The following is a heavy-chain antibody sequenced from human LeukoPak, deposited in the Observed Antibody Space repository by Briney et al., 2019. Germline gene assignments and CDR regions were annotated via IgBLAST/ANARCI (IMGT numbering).Heavy chain of an antibody. CDR3: AITEIVATIKGWYFDY. CDR1: GGSFSGYY. CDR2: INHSGST. D-gene: IGHD5-12*01. Sequence: SETLSLTCAVYGGSFSGYYWSWIRQPPGKGLEWIGEINHSGSTNYNPSLKSRVTISVDTSKNQFSLKLSSVTAADTAVYYCAITEIVATIKGWYFDYWGQGTLVTVSS. V-gene: IGHV4-34*01. J-gene: IGHJ4*02.